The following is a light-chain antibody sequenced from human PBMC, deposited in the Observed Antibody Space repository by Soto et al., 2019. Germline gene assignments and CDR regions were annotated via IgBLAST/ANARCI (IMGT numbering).Light chain of an antibody. CDR3: LQFNNFPWA. CDR1: QKIGGW. V-gene: IGKV1-5*03. J-gene: IGKJ1*01. Sequence: DIQLTQSPSTLSASAAGRVNMTCRARQKIGGWVAWYQQQPGKGPKFLINKVSNLESGVPSRISGSGSGTEFTLTISSLQPDDFATYYCLQFNNFPWAFGQGTKVDIK. CDR2: KVS.